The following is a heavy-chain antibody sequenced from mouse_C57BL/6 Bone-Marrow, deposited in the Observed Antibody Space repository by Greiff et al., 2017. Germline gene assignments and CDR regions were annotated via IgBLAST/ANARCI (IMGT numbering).Heavy chain of an antibody. CDR1: GYAFTNYL. CDR2: INPGSGGT. CDR3: ARWSPFYDGSRY. D-gene: IGHD2-3*01. Sequence: QVQLKESGAELVRPGTSVKVSCKASGYAFTNYLIEWVKQRPGQGLEWIGVINPGSGGTNYNEKFKGKATLTADKSSSTAYMQLSSLTSEDSAVYCCARWSPFYDGSRYWGQGTTLTGYS. J-gene: IGHJ2*01. V-gene: IGHV1-54*01.